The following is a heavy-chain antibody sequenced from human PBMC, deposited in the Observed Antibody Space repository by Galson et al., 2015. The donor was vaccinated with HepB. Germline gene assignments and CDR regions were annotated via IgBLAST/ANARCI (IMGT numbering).Heavy chain of an antibody. V-gene: IGHV3-74*01. J-gene: IGHJ4*02. CDR2: INSDGTYI. CDR1: GFTFSNYW. D-gene: IGHD6-13*01. CDR3: ARTRGAAAGIFDY. Sequence: LRLSCAASGFTFSNYWMHWVRQAPGKGLVWVSCINSDGTYITYADSVKGRFTISRDNAKNTLYLQMNSPRAEDTAPYYCARTRGAAAGIFDYWGQGSLVTVSS.